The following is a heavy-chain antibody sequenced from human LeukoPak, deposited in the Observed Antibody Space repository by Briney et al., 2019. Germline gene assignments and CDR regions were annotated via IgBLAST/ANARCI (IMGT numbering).Heavy chain of an antibody. J-gene: IGHJ4*02. V-gene: IGHV4-39*02. Sequence: SETLSLTCTVSGGSISSNTYYWSWIRQPPGKGLEWIGSIRYSGRTYYKPSLKSRVTLSVDTSKNQLLLNLRSVTAADTAMCYCAREFNGSPDYLGQGTLVTVSS. CDR1: GGSISSNTYY. D-gene: IGHD6-25*01. CDR2: IRYSGRT. CDR3: AREFNGSPDY.